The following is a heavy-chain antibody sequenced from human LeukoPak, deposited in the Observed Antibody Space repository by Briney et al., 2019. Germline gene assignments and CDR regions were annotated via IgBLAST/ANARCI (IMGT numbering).Heavy chain of an antibody. CDR1: GGSISSYY. J-gene: IGHJ4*01. D-gene: IGHD6-13*01. V-gene: IGHV4-59*01. Sequence: KPSETLSLTCTVSGGSISSYYWSWIRQPPGKGLEWIGYIYYSGSTNYNPSLKSRVTISVDTSKNQFSLKLGSVTAADTAVYYCARDSRSSWFFDYWGQGSLVTVSS. CDR3: ARDSRSSWFFDY. CDR2: IYYSGST.